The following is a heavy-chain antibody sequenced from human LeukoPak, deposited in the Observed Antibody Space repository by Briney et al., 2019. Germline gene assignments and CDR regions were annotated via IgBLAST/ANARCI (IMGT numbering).Heavy chain of an antibody. Sequence: PGGSLRLSCAASGFTFNSYSMNWVRQAPGEGLEWVSSISSSSSYIYYADSVKGRFTISRDNAKNSLYLQMNSLRAEDTAVYYCARDLKGVRYYYDSSGSIAGYWGQGTLVTVSS. J-gene: IGHJ4*02. V-gene: IGHV3-21*01. CDR3: ARDLKGVRYYYDSSGSIAGY. CDR2: ISSSSSYI. D-gene: IGHD3-22*01. CDR1: GFTFNSYS.